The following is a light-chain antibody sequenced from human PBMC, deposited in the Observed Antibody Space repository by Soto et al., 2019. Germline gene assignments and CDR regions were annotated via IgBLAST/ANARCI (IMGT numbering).Light chain of an antibody. J-gene: IGKJ1*01. CDR2: AAS. CDR3: QQSYSFPRT. CDR1: QTISNY. V-gene: IGKV1-39*01. Sequence: DIQMTQSPSSLSASVGDRVTITCRASQTISNYLNWYQQKPGKPPNLLIYAASRLQSGVPSRFSGSGSGTDFTLTISSLQPEDFATYYCQQSYSFPRTFDQGTRVEIK.